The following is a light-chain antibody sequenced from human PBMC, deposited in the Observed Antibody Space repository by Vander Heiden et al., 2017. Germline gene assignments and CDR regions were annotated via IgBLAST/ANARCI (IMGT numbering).Light chain of an antibody. CDR1: NIGSQS. CDR3: HVWDSSRDHSVV. CDR2: GDT. V-gene: IGLV3-21*02. Sequence: SYAPTHPPSGSVVPGQPARITRRADNIGSQSPHWYHPKPCHRPVLSVYGDTDRPSAIPERFSGSNSRNTAPLPCSRVEAGDEANYYSHVWDSSRDHSVVFGGGTKLTVL. J-gene: IGLJ2*01.